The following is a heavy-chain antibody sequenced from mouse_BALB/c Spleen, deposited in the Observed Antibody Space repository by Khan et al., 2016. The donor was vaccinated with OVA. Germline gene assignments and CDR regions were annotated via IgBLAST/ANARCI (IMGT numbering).Heavy chain of an antibody. CDR3: ARGNYDGYAMDY. CDR1: GYSITSNYA. Sequence: EVPLQESGPGLVKPFQSLSLTCTVTGYSITSNYAWNWIRQFPGNKLEWVGYISYSGSTSYNHSLKSRISITRDTSKNQFFLQLNSGTTEDTATYYCARGNYDGYAMDYWGQGTSVTVSS. J-gene: IGHJ4*01. CDR2: ISYSGST. D-gene: IGHD2-4*01. V-gene: IGHV3-2*02.